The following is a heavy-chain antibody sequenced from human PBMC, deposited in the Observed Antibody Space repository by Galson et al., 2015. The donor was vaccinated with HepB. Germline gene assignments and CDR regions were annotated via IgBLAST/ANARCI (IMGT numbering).Heavy chain of an antibody. CDR3: ARLRPLRRDVQRAAYYIDY. J-gene: IGHJ4*02. Sequence: SETLSLTCAVYGGSFSGYYWSWIRQPPGKGLEWIGEINHSGSTNYNPSLKSRVTISVDTSKNQFSLKLSSVTAADTAVYYCARLRPLRRDVQRAAYYIDYWGQGTLVTVSS. V-gene: IGHV4-34*01. D-gene: IGHD1-1*01. CDR2: INHSGST. CDR1: GGSFSGYY.